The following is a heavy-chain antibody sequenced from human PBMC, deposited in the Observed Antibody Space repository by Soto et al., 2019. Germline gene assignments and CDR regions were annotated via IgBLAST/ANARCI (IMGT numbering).Heavy chain of an antibody. CDR3: ARDIGTIVRLGWYFDL. D-gene: IGHD3-10*01. V-gene: IGHV3-30-3*01. J-gene: IGHJ2*01. Sequence: QVQLVESGGGVVQPGRSLRLSCAASGFTFSSYAMHWVRQAPGKGLEWVAVISYDGSNKYYADSVKGRFTISRDNSKNTLYLQMNSLRAEDTAVYYCARDIGTIVRLGWYFDLWGRGTLVTVSS. CDR1: GFTFSSYA. CDR2: ISYDGSNK.